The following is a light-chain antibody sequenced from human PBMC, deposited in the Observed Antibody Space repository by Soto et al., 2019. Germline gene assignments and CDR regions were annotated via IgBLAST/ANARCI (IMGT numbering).Light chain of an antibody. V-gene: IGKV1-5*03. Sequence: DIQMTQSPSTLSASVGDRVTITCRASQSIRTWLAWYQQKPGKAPKLLISKASSLESGVPSKFSGSGSGTEFTLTISSLQSDDFATYYCQQYNDYPFTFGPGTKVDIK. CDR1: QSIRTW. CDR3: QQYNDYPFT. CDR2: KAS. J-gene: IGKJ3*01.